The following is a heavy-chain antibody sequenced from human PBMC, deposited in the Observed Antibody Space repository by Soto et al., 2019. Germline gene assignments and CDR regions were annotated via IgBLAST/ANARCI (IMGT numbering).Heavy chain of an antibody. CDR1: GFPFSTSAM. J-gene: IGHJ3*02. D-gene: IGHD3-16*01. CDR3: ARSLMITFGGVVTYAAFDI. V-gene: IGHV2-26*01. CDR2: IFSNDEK. Sequence: ESGGGLVQPGGSLRLSCAASGFPFSTSAMNWVRQAPGKGLEWLAHIFSNDEKSYSTFLKSRLTISKDTSKSQVVLTMTNMDPVDTATYYCARSLMITFGGVVTYAAFDIWGQGTMVTVSS.